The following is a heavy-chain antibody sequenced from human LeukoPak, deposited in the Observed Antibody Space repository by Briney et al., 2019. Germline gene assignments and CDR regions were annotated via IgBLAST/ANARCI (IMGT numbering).Heavy chain of an antibody. CDR3: AKDRVGNWFDP. V-gene: IGHV3-23*01. J-gene: IGHJ5*02. CDR2: ISGSGGST. Sequence: GGSLRLSCAASGFTFSNAWMSWVRQAPGKGLEWVSAISGSGGSTYYADSVKGRFTISRDNSKNTLYLQMNSLRAEDTAVYYCAKDRVGNWFDPWGREPWSPSPQ. D-gene: IGHD1-26*01. CDR1: GFTFSNAW.